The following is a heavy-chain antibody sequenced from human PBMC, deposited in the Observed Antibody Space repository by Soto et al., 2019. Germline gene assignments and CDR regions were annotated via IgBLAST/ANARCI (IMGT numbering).Heavy chain of an antibody. Sequence: ASVKVSCKASGYTFTSYYMHWVRQAPGQGLEWMGIINPSGGSTSYAQKFQGRVTMTRDTSTSTVYMELSSLRSEDTAVYYCATPSEDTDYYYYGMDVSGQGTPVTVSS. D-gene: IGHD5-18*01. J-gene: IGHJ6*02. CDR1: GYTFTSYY. V-gene: IGHV1-46*01. CDR2: INPSGGST. CDR3: ATPSEDTDYYYYGMDV.